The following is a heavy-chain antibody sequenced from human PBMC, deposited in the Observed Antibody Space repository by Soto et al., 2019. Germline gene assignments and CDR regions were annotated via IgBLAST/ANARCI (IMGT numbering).Heavy chain of an antibody. CDR1: GGTFSRYA. V-gene: IGHV1-69*13. J-gene: IGHJ6*02. D-gene: IGHD5-18*01. CDR3: ARGYSYGSSIYYYYNMDV. Sequence: ASVKVSCKASGGTFSRYAISWVRQAPGQGLEWMGGIIPIFGAANSAQKFQGRVTITADESTTTAYMELSSLRSEDTAVYYCARGYSYGSSIYYYYNMDVWGQGTTVTVSS. CDR2: IIPIFGAA.